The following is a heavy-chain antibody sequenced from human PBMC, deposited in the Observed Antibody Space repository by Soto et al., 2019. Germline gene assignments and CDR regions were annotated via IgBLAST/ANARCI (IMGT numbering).Heavy chain of an antibody. J-gene: IGHJ4*02. Sequence: EVQLVESGGGLVKPGGSLRLSCEASGFTFTSHNIYWFRQAPGKGLEWVSSISPYDHSFYYADSVKGRFTVSKDNAKSSVCLQMDSLRAEDTAIYYCARELSTVVRAYNWGQGTLVTVSS. CDR2: ISPYDHSF. CDR1: GFTFTSHN. CDR3: ARELSTVVRAYN. V-gene: IGHV3-21*02. D-gene: IGHD3-10*01.